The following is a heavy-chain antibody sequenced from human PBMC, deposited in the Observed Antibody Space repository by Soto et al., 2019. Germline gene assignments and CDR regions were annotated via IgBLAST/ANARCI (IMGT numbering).Heavy chain of an antibody. CDR2: LAYDGSQK. CDR1: GFTFRSSG. V-gene: IGHV3-30*03. D-gene: IGHD2-21*02. Sequence: QVHLVESGGGVVQPGTSLTLTCTASGFTFRSSGMHWVRQAPGKGLEWLAFLAYDGSQKFYADSVKDRFSISRDNTKNTLYLHMSSLTAEDTAIYYCAIVRVTDSPLDHWGPGTLVTVSS. J-gene: IGHJ4*02. CDR3: AIVRVTDSPLDH.